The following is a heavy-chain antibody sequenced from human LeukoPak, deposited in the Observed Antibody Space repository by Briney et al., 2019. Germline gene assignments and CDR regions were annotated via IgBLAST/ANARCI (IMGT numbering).Heavy chain of an antibody. CDR3: ARGRGNANSYVIAARYNWFAP. V-gene: IGHV4-34*01. D-gene: IGHD6-6*01. CDR2: INHSGST. J-gene: IGHJ5*02. Sequence: SETLSLTCAVYGGSFSGYYWSWIRQPPGKGLEWIGEINHSGSTNYNPSLKSRVTISVDTSKNQFSLKLSSVTAADTAVYYCARGRGNANSYVIAARYNWFAPWGQGTLVTVSS. CDR1: GGSFSGYY.